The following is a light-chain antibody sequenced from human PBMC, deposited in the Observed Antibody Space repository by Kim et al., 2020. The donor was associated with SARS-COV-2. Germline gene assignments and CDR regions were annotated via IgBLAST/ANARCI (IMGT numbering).Light chain of an antibody. CDR3: NSRDSSGNHLEV. Sequence: ELTQDPAVSVALGQTVRITCQGDSLRSYYASWYQQKPGQAPVLVIYGKNNRPSGIPDRFSGSSSGNTASLTITGAQAEDEADYYCNSRDSSGNHLEVFGGGTQLTVL. V-gene: IGLV3-19*01. CDR2: GKN. CDR1: SLRSYY. J-gene: IGLJ2*01.